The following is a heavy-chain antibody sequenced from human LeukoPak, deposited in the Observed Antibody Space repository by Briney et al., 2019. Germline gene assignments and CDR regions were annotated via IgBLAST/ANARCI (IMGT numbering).Heavy chain of an antibody. Sequence: PSETLSLTCAVYGGSFSGYYWSWIRQPPGKGLEWIGEINHSGSTNYNPSLKSRVTISVDTSENQFSLKLSSVTAADTAVYYCARGYPRLVLRSPYYFDYWGQGTLVTVSS. CDR1: GGSFSGYY. CDR2: INHSGST. J-gene: IGHJ4*02. D-gene: IGHD1-26*01. V-gene: IGHV4-34*01. CDR3: ARGYPRLVLRSPYYFDY.